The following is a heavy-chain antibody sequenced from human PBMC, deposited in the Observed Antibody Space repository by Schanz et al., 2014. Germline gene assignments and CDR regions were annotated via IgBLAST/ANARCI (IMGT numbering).Heavy chain of an antibody. D-gene: IGHD3-10*01. V-gene: IGHV3-23*01. J-gene: IGHJ6*02. CDR1: GFTFSSYA. CDR3: RLWFGELYYGMDV. CDR2: ISGSGGST. Sequence: EVQLLESGGGLVQPGGSLRLSCAASGFTFSSYAMSWVRQAPGKGLEWVSAISGSGGSTYFADFVKGRFTISRDNSKNTLYLQMNSLRAEDTAVYYCRLWFGELYYGMDVWGQGTTVTVSS.